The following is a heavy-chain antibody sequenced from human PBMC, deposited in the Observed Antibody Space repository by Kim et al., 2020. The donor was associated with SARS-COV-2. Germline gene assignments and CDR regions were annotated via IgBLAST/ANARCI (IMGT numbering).Heavy chain of an antibody. CDR2: IRSKANSYAT. Sequence: GGSLRLSCAASGFTFSGSAMHWVRQASGKGLEWVGRIRSKANSYATAYAASVKGRFTISRDDSKNTAYLQMNSLKTEDTAVYYCTRLGYSGYDSVWGQGTMVTVSS. CDR1: GFTFSGSA. D-gene: IGHD5-12*01. CDR3: TRLGYSGYDSV. V-gene: IGHV3-73*01. J-gene: IGHJ3*01.